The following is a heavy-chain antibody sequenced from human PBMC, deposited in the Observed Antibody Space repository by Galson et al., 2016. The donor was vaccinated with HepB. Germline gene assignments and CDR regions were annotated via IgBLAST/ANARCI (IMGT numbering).Heavy chain of an antibody. D-gene: IGHD2-8*02. CDR2: ITGSGTTT. J-gene: IGHJ6*04. V-gene: IGHV3-23*01. CDR3: AKSGPCTGGVCRLYYYCALDV. CDR1: GFTFSNYT. Sequence: SLRLSCAASGFTFSNYTMTWVRRVPGKGLEWVSGITGSGTTTYYADSVKGRFSFSRDNSKNTLYLQMNSLRAEDTAVYYCAKSGPCTGGVCRLYYYCALDVWGKGTPVTVSS.